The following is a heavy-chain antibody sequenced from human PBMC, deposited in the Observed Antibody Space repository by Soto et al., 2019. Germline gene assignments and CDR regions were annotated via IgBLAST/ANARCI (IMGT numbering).Heavy chain of an antibody. V-gene: IGHV3-74*01. Sequence: GGSLRLSCASSGFTFSSYWMHWVRQAPGKGLVWVSRINSDGSSTNYADSVKGQFTISRDNAKNTLYLQMNSLRAEDTAVYYCGRGASGSYRLDYWGQGTLVTVSS. CDR2: INSDGSST. D-gene: IGHD3-10*01. CDR1: GFTFSSYW. J-gene: IGHJ4*02. CDR3: GRGASGSYRLDY.